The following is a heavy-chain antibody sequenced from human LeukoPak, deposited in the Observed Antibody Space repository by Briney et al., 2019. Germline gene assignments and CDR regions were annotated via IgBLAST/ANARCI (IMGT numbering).Heavy chain of an antibody. CDR1: GFTFSSYD. CDR3: ARALRWDYYGMDV. CDR2: IGTAGDT. D-gene: IGHD4-23*01. J-gene: IGHJ6*02. Sequence: GGSLRLSCAASGFTFSSYDMHWVRQATGKGLEWVSAIGTAGDTYYPGSVKGRFTISRENAKNSLYLQMNSLRAGGTAVYYCARALRWDYYGMDVWGQGTTVTVSS. V-gene: IGHV3-13*01.